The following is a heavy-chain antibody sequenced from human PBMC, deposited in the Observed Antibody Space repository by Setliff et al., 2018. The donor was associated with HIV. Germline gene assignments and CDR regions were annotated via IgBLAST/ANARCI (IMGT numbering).Heavy chain of an antibody. CDR2: FDPQDGET. D-gene: IGHD1-26*01. CDR1: GYTLSELS. V-gene: IGHV1-24*01. CDR3: ALASIVSTARWNH. Sequence: ASVKVSCKVYGYTLSELSIHWVRQAPGKGLEWMGYFDPQDGETVCAQKFQGRVTMTRDTSISTAYMDLSSLTSDDTAVYYCALASIVSTARWNHWGRGTLVTVSS. J-gene: IGHJ5*02.